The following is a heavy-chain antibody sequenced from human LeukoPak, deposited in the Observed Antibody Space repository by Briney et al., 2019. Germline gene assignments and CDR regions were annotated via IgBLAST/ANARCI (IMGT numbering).Heavy chain of an antibody. D-gene: IGHD3-3*01. V-gene: IGHV3-48*01. CDR2: IRSGGSIT. CDR3: ARVIWSGYYQIDY. J-gene: IGHJ4*02. Sequence: QTGGSLRLSCAASGFTFSSYSMNWVHQAPGKGLEWVSYIRSGGSITRYADYVKGRFTISRDNAKNSLYLQMNSLRAEDTAVYYCARVIWSGYYQIDYWGQGTLVTVSS. CDR1: GFTFSSYS.